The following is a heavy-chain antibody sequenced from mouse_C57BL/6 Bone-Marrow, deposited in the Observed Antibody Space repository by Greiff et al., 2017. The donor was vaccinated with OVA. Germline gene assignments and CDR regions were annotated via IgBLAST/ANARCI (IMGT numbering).Heavy chain of an antibody. CDR1: GFTFSSYG. CDR3: ARPGSFDV. CDR2: ISSGGSYT. J-gene: IGHJ1*03. Sequence: EVMLVESGGDLVKPGGSLKLSCAASGFTFSSYGMSWVRQTPDKRLEWVATISSGGSYTYYPDSVKGRFTISRDNAKNTLYLQMSSLKSEDTAMYYCARPGSFDVWGTGTTVTVSS. V-gene: IGHV5-6*01.